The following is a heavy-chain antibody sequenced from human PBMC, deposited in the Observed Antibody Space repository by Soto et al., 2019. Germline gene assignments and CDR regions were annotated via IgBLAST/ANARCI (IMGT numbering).Heavy chain of an antibody. CDR1: GYTFTFYD. J-gene: IGHJ6*02. CDR2: MSPSTGNT. V-gene: IGHV1-8*01. D-gene: IGHD3-9*01. Sequence: VQLVQSGAEVKKPGASVKLSCKASGYTFTFYDINWVRQAPGRGLEWMGWMSPSTGNTGYAQRFQGRVTMTSDASISTAYMEVTRLRPYDTAVYYCARYFDPLDVWGHGTTVSVAS. CDR3: ARYFDPLDV.